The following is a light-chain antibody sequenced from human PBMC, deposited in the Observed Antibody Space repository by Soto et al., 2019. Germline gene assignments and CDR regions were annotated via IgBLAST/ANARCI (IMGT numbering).Light chain of an antibody. J-gene: IGKJ4*01. CDR3: QLGYSTPLT. CDR2: AAS. V-gene: IGKV1-39*01. CDR1: QSISTY. Sequence: DIQMTQSPSSLSASVGDRVTITCRASQSISTYLHWYQQKPGKAPNLLIYAASTLQSGVPSRFSGSGSGTDFTLTISSLQPEDFAPYFCQLGYSTPLTFGGGTKVDIK.